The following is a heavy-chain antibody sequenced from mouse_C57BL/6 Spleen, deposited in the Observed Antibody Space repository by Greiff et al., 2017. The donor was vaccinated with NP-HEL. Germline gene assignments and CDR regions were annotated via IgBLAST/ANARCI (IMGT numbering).Heavy chain of an antibody. V-gene: IGHV2-2*01. CDR2: IWSGGST. CDR3: ARPSKLRDYFDY. J-gene: IGHJ2*01. Sequence: VQLQQSGPGLVQPSQSLSITCTVSGFSLTSYGVHWVRQSPGKGLEWLGVIWSGGSTDYNAAFISRLSISKDNSKSQVFFKMNSLQADDTAIYYCARPSKLRDYFDYWGQGTTLTVSS. CDR1: GFSLTSYG.